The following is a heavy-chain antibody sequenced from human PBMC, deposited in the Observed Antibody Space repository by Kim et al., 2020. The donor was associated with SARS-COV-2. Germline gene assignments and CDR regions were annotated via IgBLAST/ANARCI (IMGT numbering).Heavy chain of an antibody. J-gene: IGHJ4*02. V-gene: IGHV4-30-2*04. D-gene: IGHD3-9*01. CDR3: ARDPGNYDILTGLFDY. Sequence: SLQSRVTISVDTSKNQFSLKLSSVTAADTAVYYCARDPGNYDILTGLFDYWGQGTLVTVSS.